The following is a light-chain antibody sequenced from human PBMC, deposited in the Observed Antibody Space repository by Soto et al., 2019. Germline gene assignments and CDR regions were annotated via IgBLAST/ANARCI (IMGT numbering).Light chain of an antibody. CDR3: QHYNNWST. J-gene: IGKJ5*01. CDR1: QSVSSY. V-gene: IGKV3-15*01. CDR2: GAS. Sequence: EIVLTQSPATLSLSPGERATLSCRASQSVSSYLAWYQQKPGQAPRLLIYGASTGATDIPARFSGSGSGTEFTLTITNLQSEDFAIYYCQHYNNWSTFGQGTRLEIK.